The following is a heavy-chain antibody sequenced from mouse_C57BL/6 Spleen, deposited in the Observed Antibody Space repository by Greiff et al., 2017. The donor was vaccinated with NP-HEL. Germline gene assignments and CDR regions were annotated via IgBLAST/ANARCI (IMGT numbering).Heavy chain of an antibody. CDR2: IDPNSGGT. J-gene: IGHJ1*03. Sequence: QVQLKQPGAELVKPGASVKLSCKASGYTFTSYWMHWVKQRPGRGLEWIGRIDPNSGGTKYNEKFKSKATLTVDKPSSTAYMQLSSLTSEDSAVYYCARFGANWDWYFDVWGTGTTVTVSS. CDR3: ARFGANWDWYFDV. D-gene: IGHD4-1*01. CDR1: GYTFTSYW. V-gene: IGHV1-72*01.